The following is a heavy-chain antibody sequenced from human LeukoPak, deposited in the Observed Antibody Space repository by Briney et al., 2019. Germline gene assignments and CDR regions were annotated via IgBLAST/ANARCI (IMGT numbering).Heavy chain of an antibody. V-gene: IGHV4-4*02. CDR1: GGSISSSNW. Sequence: PSETLSLTCAVSGGSISSSNWWSRVRQPPGKGLEWIGEIYHSGSTNYNPSLKSRVTISVDKSKNQFSLELSSVTAADTAVYYCARAGYSSGPYYYYYGMDVWGKGTTVTVSS. CDR2: IYHSGST. D-gene: IGHD6-19*01. J-gene: IGHJ6*04. CDR3: ARAGYSSGPYYYYYGMDV.